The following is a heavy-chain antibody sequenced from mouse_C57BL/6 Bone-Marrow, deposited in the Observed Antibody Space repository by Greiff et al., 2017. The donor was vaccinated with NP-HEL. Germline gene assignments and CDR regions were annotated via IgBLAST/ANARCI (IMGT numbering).Heavy chain of an antibody. CDR3: TFYDGYVYYAMDY. D-gene: IGHD2-3*01. CDR2: IDPENGDT. CDR1: GFNIKDDY. V-gene: IGHV14-4*01. Sequence: EVQLQQSGAELVRPGASVKLSCTASGFNIKDDYMHWVKQRPEQGLEWIGWIDPENGDTEYASKFQGKATITADTSSNTAYLQLSSLTSEDTAVYYCTFYDGYVYYAMDYWGQGTSVTVSS. J-gene: IGHJ4*01.